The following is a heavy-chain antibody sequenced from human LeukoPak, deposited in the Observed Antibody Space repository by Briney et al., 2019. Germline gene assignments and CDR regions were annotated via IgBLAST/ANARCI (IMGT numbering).Heavy chain of an antibody. J-gene: IGHJ1*01. CDR1: GYTFTGYY. CDR2: INPSGGST. D-gene: IGHD2-15*01. V-gene: IGHV1-46*01. Sequence: ASVKVSCKASGYTFTGYYMHWVRQAPGQGLEWMGIINPSGGSTSYAQKSQGRVTMTRDMSTSTVYMELSSLRSEDTAVYYCARGHCSGGSCYSGPSIEYFQHWARAPWSPSPQ. CDR3: ARGHCSGGSCYSGPSIEYFQH.